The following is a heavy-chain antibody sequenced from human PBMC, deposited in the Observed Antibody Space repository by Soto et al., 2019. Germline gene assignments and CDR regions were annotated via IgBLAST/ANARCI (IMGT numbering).Heavy chain of an antibody. D-gene: IGHD2-15*01. CDR2: ISYDGSNK. CDR1: GFTFSSYG. CDR3: AKDQCSGGSCYSGRKFNWFDP. J-gene: IGHJ5*02. Sequence: GGSLRLSCAASGFTFSSYGMHWVRQAPGKGLEWVAVISYDGSNKYYADSVKGRFTISRDNSKNTLYLQMNSLRAEDTAVYYCAKDQCSGGSCYSGRKFNWFDPWGQGTLVTVSS. V-gene: IGHV3-30*18.